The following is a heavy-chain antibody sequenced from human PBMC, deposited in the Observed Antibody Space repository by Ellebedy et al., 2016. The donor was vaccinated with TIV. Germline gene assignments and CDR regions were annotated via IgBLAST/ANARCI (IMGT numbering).Heavy chain of an antibody. J-gene: IGHJ6*02. V-gene: IGHV1-69*06. CDR1: GGTFTSYY. D-gene: IGHD6-19*01. Sequence: SVKVSCXASGGTFTSYYMHWVRQAPGQGFEWMGGIIPIFGTANYAQKFQGRVTITADKSTSTAYMELSSLRSEDTAVYYCATGYSSGWYFEDYYYGMDVWGQGTTVTVSS. CDR3: ATGYSSGWYFEDYYYGMDV. CDR2: IIPIFGTA.